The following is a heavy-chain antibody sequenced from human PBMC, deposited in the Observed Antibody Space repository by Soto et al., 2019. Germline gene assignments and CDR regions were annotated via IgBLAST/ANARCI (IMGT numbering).Heavy chain of an antibody. CDR1: GYTFASQA. CDR2: INAANGNT. V-gene: IGHV1-3*01. D-gene: IGHD2-2*01. CDR3: ASSYCISTSCPPYYGMDV. J-gene: IGHJ6*02. Sequence: GASVDVSCKASGYTFASQALHWVRQAPGQRLEWMGWINAANGNTKYSQKFQGRVTITRDTSASTAYMELSSLRSEDTAVYYCASSYCISTSCPPYYGMDVWGQGTTVTVSS.